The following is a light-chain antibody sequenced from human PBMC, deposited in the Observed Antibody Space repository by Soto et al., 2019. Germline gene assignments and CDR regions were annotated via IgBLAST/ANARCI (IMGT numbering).Light chain of an antibody. Sequence: EVVMTQSPGTLSVSPGERATLSCRASQSISRNLAWYQQKPGRAPRLLIYGVSTRATGIPARFSGSGSGTEFTLTISSLQSEDFAVYYCQQYNNWRTWTFGQGTKVDIK. V-gene: IGKV3-15*01. CDR2: GVS. J-gene: IGKJ1*01. CDR3: QQYNNWRTWT. CDR1: QSISRN.